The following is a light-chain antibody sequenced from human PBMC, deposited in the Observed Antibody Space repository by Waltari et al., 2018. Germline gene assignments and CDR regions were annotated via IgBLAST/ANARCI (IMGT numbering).Light chain of an antibody. Sequence: VVVTQSPLSLSVTLGEPASISCKSSQTLVHSDGNTYLAWFHQRPGQSPRRLIYKVSNRESGVPDRFSASGSGTDFTLKISRVEAEDVGVYYCMQGTHWPLTFGGGTKVEMK. V-gene: IGKV2-30*02. CDR2: KVS. CDR1: QTLVHSDGNTY. J-gene: IGKJ4*01. CDR3: MQGTHWPLT.